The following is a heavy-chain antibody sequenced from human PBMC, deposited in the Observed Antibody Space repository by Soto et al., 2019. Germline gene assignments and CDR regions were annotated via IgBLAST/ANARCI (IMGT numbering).Heavy chain of an antibody. V-gene: IGHV3-9*01. D-gene: IGHD1-26*01. CDR3: VEAQKWAFGDVHVES. CDR1: GFTFDDFA. Sequence: AGGSLRLSCVGSVVSGFTFDDFAMHWVRQGPGRGLEWVSGISWNGRNIAYADSVKGRFTISRDNTKSSLYLQMNSLRPDDTALYFCVEAQKWAFGDVHVESWGRGTRVTVAS. CDR2: ISWNGRNI. J-gene: IGHJ4*02.